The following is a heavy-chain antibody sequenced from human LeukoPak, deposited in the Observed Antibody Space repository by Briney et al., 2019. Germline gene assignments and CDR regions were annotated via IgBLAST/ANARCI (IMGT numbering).Heavy chain of an antibody. D-gene: IGHD2-2*02. CDR2: INSDGSST. J-gene: IGHJ4*02. CDR1: GFTFSSYW. V-gene: IGHV3-74*01. Sequence: PGGSLRLTSAASGFTFSSYWMHWVRQAPGKGLVWLSRINSDGSSTSYADSVKGRITISRDNAKNTLYLQMNSLRAEDTAVYYCARYCTSTSCYRTFDYWGQGTLVTVSS. CDR3: ARYCTSTSCYRTFDY.